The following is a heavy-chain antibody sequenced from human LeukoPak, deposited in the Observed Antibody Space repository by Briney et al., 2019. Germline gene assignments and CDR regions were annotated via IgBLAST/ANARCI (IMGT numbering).Heavy chain of an antibody. CDR1: GGTFSSYA. CDR2: IIPIFGTA. D-gene: IGHD6-13*01. J-gene: IGHJ5*02. Sequence: ASVKVSCKASGGTFSSYAISWVRQAPGQGLEWMGGIIPIFGTANYAQKFQGRVTITADESTSTAYMELSSLRSEDTAVYYCASAPRIAAAGSWFDPWGQGTLVTVSS. CDR3: ASAPRIAAAGSWFDP. V-gene: IGHV1-69*13.